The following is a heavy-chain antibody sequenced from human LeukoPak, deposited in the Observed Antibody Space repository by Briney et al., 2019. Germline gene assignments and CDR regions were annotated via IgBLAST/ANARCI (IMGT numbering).Heavy chain of an antibody. CDR3: ARFYYYYDSSGYAGFDY. V-gene: IGHV1-2*06. D-gene: IGHD3-22*01. CDR2: INPNSGGT. Sequence: GASVKVSCKASGYTFTGYYMHWVRQAPGQGPEWMGRINPNSGGTNYAQKFQGRVTMTRDTSISTAYMELSRLRSDDTAVYYCARFYYYYDSSGYAGFDYWGQGTLVTVSS. CDR1: GYTFTGYY. J-gene: IGHJ4*02.